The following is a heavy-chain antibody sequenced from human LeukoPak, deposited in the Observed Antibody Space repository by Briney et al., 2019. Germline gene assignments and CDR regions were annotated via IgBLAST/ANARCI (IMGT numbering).Heavy chain of an antibody. D-gene: IGHD2-15*01. CDR3: ARVSCSGGSCYVFDY. CDR1: GLIFSESW. J-gene: IGHJ4*02. Sequence: GGSLRLSCEASGLIFSESWMNWVRQAPGQGLHWVASINPDETKKYYVDSVKGRFTISRDNAKNSLYLQMNSLRAEDTAVYYCARVSCSGGSCYVFDYWGQGTLVTVSS. V-gene: IGHV3-7*01. CDR2: INPDETKK.